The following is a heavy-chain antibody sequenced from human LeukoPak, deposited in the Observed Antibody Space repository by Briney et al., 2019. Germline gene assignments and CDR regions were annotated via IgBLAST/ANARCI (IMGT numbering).Heavy chain of an antibody. CDR2: ISYDGRKM. CDR1: GFTFSDYG. Sequence: GRSLRLSCVASGFTFSDYGIHWVRQAPGKGLEWVAVISYDGRKMKYADSVKGRFTISRDNSKDTLSLHMNTLRSDDTAVYYCARGDCSGVSCYLPEYFRHWGQGTLVTVSS. D-gene: IGHD2-15*01. CDR3: ARGDCSGVSCYLPEYFRH. V-gene: IGHV3-30*03. J-gene: IGHJ1*01.